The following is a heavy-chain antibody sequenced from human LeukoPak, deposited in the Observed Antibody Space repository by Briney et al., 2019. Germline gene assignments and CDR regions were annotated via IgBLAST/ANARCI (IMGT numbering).Heavy chain of an antibody. J-gene: IGHJ3*02. D-gene: IGHD2-2*01. CDR2: MNTNSGNT. V-gene: IGHV1-8*03. CDR1: GYTFTSYD. CDR3: ARLIWDIVVVPAANDAFDI. Sequence: ASVKVSCKASGYTFTSYDINWVRQATGQGLEWMGWMNTNSGNTGYAQKFQGRVTITRNTSISTAYMELSSLRSEDTAVYYCARLIWDIVVVPAANDAFDIWGQGTMVTVSS.